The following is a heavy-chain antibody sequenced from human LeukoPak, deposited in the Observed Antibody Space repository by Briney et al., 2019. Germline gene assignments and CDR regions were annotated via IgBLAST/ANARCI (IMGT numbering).Heavy chain of an antibody. J-gene: IGHJ4*02. V-gene: IGHV3-53*01. CDR2: IYSGGNT. D-gene: IGHD4-17*01. Sequence: GGSLRLSCAASGFTVSINSMSWVRQAPGKGLEWVSFIYSGGNTHYSDSVKGRFTISRDNSKNTLYLQMNSLRAEDTAVYYCARRAGEYSHPYDYWGQGTLVTVSS. CDR1: GFTVSINS. CDR3: ARRAGEYSHPYDY.